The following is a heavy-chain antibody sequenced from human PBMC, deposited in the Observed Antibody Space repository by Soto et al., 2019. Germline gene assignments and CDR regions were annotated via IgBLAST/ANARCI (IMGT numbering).Heavy chain of an antibody. D-gene: IGHD3-3*01. CDR2: VNHSGSP. J-gene: IGHJ6*02. Sequence: PSDTLSLSSVVSGSLPVRSLSTYFWTWIRQTPGKGLEWIGEVNHSGSPNYSPSLKSRVTMSFDTSKNQFSLNLTSVTAADTAVYYCARARFSQWSQDYYGLDVWGQGTTVTVSS. CDR1: GSLPVRSLSTYF. CDR3: ARARFSQWSQDYYGLDV. V-gene: IGHV4-34*01.